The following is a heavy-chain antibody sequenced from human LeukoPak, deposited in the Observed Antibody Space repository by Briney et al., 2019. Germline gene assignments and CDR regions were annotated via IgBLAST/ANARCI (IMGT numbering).Heavy chain of an antibody. D-gene: IGHD3-22*01. CDR3: ARRWDSSGPIDY. CDR2: ISFDGTTK. Sequence: GGSLRLSCAASGFSFTSFSIHWVRQTPDKGLEWLAVISFDGTTKYYADSVKGRFTISRDNSKNTVFLQMNSLRFEDTAPYFCARRWDSSGPIDYWGQGTLVSVSS. CDR1: GFSFTSFS. J-gene: IGHJ4*01. V-gene: IGHV3-30*04.